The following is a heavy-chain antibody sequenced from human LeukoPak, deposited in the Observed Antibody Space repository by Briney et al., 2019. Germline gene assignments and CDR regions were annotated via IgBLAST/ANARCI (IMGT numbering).Heavy chain of an antibody. J-gene: IGHJ4*02. D-gene: IGHD6-19*01. CDR1: GFTFRSYA. V-gene: IGHV3-23*01. CDR3: AKTTAGYSSGRYPGWPIDY. CDR2: ISGSGGDT. Sequence: GGSLRLSCAASGFTFRSYAIYWVRQAPGKGLEWVSGISGSGGDTYFADSVKGRFTISRDNSKNTVFLHMDSLRAEDTAVYYCAKTTAGYSSGRYPGWPIDYWGQGTLVTVSS.